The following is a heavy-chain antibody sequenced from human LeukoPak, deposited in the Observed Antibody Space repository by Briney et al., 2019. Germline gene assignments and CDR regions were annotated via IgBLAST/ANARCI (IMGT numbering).Heavy chain of an antibody. J-gene: IGHJ6*03. V-gene: IGHV3-20*04. CDR1: GFTFDDYG. D-gene: IGHD1-14*01. CDR3: ARLRGRETTTITGYYYYYMDV. Sequence: GGSLRLSCAASGFTFDDYGMSWVRQAPGKGLEWVSGINWNGGSTGYADSVKGRFTISRDNAKNSLYLQMNSLRAEGTALYYCARLRGRETTTITGYYYYYMDVWGKGPTVTVSS. CDR2: INWNGGST.